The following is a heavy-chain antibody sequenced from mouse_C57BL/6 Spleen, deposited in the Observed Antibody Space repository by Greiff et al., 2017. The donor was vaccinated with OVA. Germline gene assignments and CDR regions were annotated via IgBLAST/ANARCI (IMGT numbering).Heavy chain of an antibody. Sequence: QVQLQQSGPELVKPGASVKISCKASGYAFSSSWMNWVKQRPGKGLEWIGRIYPGDGDTNYNGKFKGKATLTADKSSSTAYMQLSSLTSEDSAVHFCARAGITTVVATDFDYWGQGTTLTVSS. CDR1: GYAFSSSW. V-gene: IGHV1-82*01. J-gene: IGHJ2*01. CDR3: ARAGITTVVATDFDY. D-gene: IGHD1-1*01. CDR2: IYPGDGDT.